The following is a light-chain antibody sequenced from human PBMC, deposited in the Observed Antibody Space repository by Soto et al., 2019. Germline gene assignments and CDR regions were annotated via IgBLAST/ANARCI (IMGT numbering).Light chain of an antibody. CDR2: DVT. CDR3: SSYTTSSTHV. V-gene: IGLV2-14*03. J-gene: IGLJ1*01. CDR1: SSDVGYYIY. Sequence: QSALTQPASVSGSAGQSITISCTGTSSDVGYYIYVSWFQQHPGKAPKLVISDVTNRPSGVSNRFSGSKSGNTASLTISGLQADDEAHYYCSSYTTSSTHVFGTGTKVTV.